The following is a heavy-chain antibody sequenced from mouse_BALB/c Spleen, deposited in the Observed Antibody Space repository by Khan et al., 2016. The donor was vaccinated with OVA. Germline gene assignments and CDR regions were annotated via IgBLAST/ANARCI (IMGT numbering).Heavy chain of an antibody. CDR3: ARGLGAFAY. Sequence: EVQRVESGGGLVQPGGSLKLSCAASGFTFSSYGMSWVRQTPDKRLESVATINSNGGITYYPDSVKGRFTISRDNAKTTLYLQMSSLKSEDTAMYYCARGLGAFAYWGQGTLVTVSA. CDR1: GFTFSSYG. CDR2: INSNGGIT. J-gene: IGHJ3*01. V-gene: IGHV5-6-3*01. D-gene: IGHD3-3*01.